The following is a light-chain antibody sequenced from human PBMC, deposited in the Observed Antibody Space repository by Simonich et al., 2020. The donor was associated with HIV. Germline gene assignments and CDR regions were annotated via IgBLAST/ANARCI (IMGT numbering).Light chain of an antibody. CDR3: QQYYSTPRT. CDR2: WAS. CDR1: QSVLYSSNNKNY. V-gene: IGKV4-1*01. Sequence: DIVMTQSPDSLVVSLGERATINCKSSQSVLYSSNNKNYLAWYQQKPGQPPKLLIYWASAREFGVPDRFSGSGSGTDFTLTISSLQTEDVALYYCQQYYSTPRTFGQGTKLEIK. J-gene: IGKJ2*01.